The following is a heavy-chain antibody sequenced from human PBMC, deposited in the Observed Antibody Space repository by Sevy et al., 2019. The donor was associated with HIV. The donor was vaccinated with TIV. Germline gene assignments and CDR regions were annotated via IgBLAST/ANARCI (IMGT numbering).Heavy chain of an antibody. V-gene: IGHV3-33*01. D-gene: IGHD3-10*01. CDR3: ASGAYYYASRSQNFDY. CDR2: IWYDGTNK. J-gene: IGHJ4*02. CDR1: GFTFSSYG. Sequence: GGSLRLSCAASGFTFSSYGMHWVRQAPGKGLEWVALIWYDGTNKYYADSVKGRFTISRDNSKNNLYLQMTSLRAEDTAVYYCASGAYYYASRSQNFDYWGPGTLVTVSS.